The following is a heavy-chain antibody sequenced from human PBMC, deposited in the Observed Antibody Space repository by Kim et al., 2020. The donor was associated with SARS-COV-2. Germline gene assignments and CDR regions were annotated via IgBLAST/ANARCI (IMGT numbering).Heavy chain of an antibody. CDR3: AGDRVGGYDYYYYYSLDV. V-gene: IGHV2-70*01. CDR1: GFSLSTSGMC. CDR2: IDWDDDK. Sequence: SGPTLVNPTQTLTLTCTFSGFSLSTSGMCVSWIRQPPGKALEWLALIDWDDDKYYSTSLKTRLTISKDTSKNQVVLTMTNMDPVDTATYYCAGDRVGGYDYYYYYSLDVWGQGTTVTVSS. J-gene: IGHJ6*02. D-gene: IGHD3-3*01.